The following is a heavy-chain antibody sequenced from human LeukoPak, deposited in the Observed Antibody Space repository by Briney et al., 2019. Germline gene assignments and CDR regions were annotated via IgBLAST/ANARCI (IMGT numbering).Heavy chain of an antibody. CDR1: GGSISSSSYY. Sequence: SETLSLTCTVSGGSISSSSYYWGWIRQPPGKGLEWIGSIYYSGSTYYNPSLKSRVTISVDTSKNQFSLKLSSVTAADTAVYYCARVGPLNYYYGMDVWGQGTTVTVSS. J-gene: IGHJ6*02. CDR3: ARVGPLNYYYGMDV. V-gene: IGHV4-39*01. CDR2: IYYSGST.